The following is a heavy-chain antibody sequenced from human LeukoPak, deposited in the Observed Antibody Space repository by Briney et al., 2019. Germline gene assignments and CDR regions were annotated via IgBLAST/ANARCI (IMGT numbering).Heavy chain of an antibody. CDR2: IYSTGST. J-gene: IGHJ3*02. V-gene: IGHV4-4*07. Sequence: NASETLSLTCTVSGGSISSYYWSWIRQPAGKGLEWIGRIYSTGSTNCNPSLKSRVTMSVDTSKNQFSLRLSSVTAADTAIYYCARASGGSVNTAFDIWGQGTMVTVSS. CDR1: GGSISSYY. CDR3: ARASGGSVNTAFDI. D-gene: IGHD3-10*01.